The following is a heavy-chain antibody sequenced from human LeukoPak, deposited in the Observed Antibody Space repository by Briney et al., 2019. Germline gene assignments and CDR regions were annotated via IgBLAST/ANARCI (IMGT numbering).Heavy chain of an antibody. CDR1: GGSISSGDYY. D-gene: IGHD5-18*01. CDR2: IYYSGST. V-gene: IGHV4-31*03. J-gene: IGHJ4*02. Sequence: SETLSLTCTVSGGSISSGDYYWSWIRQHPGKGLEWIRYIYYSGSTYYNPSLKSRVTISVDTSKNQFSLKLSSVTAADTAVYYCARVGGGQLWLVDYWGQGTLVTVSS. CDR3: ARVGGGQLWLVDY.